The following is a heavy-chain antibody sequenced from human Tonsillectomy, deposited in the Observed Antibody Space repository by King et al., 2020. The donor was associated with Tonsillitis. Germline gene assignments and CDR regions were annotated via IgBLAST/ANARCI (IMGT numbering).Heavy chain of an antibody. D-gene: IGHD4-11*01. V-gene: IGHV3-21*01. CDR1: GFTFSSYS. CDR3: AXDXXXSXXXXXGXXDX. J-gene: IGHJ4*02. CDR2: ISSSSSYI. Sequence: VQLVESGGGLVKPGGSLRLSCAASGFTFSSYSMNWVRQAPGKGLEWVSSISSSSSYIYYADSVKGRFTISRDNAKNSLYLQMNSLRAEDTAVYYCAXDXXXSXXXXXGXXDXXGQGTLVTVSS.